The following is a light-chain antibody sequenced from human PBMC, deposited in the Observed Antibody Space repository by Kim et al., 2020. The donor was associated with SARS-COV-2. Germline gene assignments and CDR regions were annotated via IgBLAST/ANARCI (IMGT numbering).Light chain of an antibody. CDR1: SGHSSYA. Sequence: QLVLTQSPSASASLGDSVKLTCTLSSGHSSYAIAWHQQQPEKGPRYLMKVNGDGSHNKGDGIPDRFSGSSSGAERYLTITRLQSEDEADYYCQTWGTSIWVFGGGTQLTVL. CDR2: VNGDGSH. J-gene: IGLJ3*02. CDR3: QTWGTSIWV. V-gene: IGLV4-69*01.